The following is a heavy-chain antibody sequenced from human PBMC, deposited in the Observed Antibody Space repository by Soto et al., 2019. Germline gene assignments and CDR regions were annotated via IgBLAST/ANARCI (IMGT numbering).Heavy chain of an antibody. D-gene: IGHD6-19*01. Sequence: EVQLVESGGGLVQPGRSLRLSCAASGFTFSSYWMSWVRQAPGKGLEWVANIRQDGSDKYYVDSVKGRFTISRDNSKNPLYLQMNSLRAEDTAIYYCASPQQWLGQRGDFDYWGQGTLVTVSS. V-gene: IGHV3-7*05. CDR3: ASPQQWLGQRGDFDY. CDR2: IRQDGSDK. CDR1: GFTFSSYW. J-gene: IGHJ4*02.